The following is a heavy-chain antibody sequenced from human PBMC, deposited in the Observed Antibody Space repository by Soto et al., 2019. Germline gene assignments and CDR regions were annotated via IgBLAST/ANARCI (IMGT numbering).Heavy chain of an antibody. CDR1: GFTFSTYP. D-gene: IGHD3-10*01. Sequence: EVQLLESGGGLVQPGGSLRLSCTASGFTFSTYPMTWVRQAPGKGLEWVSAISGGGGPTYYADSVKGRFTISRDNSKNTLYLQMNSLRADDTAVYYCAKVSRFLDSGLIWGQGTLVTVSS. J-gene: IGHJ3*02. CDR2: ISGGGGPT. V-gene: IGHV3-23*01. CDR3: AKVSRFLDSGLI.